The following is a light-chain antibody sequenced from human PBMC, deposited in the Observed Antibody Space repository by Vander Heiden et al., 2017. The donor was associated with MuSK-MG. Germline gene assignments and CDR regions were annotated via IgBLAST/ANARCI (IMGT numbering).Light chain of an antibody. CDR3: HSYDSSLSADVV. CDR2: VTS. V-gene: IGLV1-40*01. Sequence: QSVLTQPLTAPGAPGHWDTISCTGSSSNIGAGYDVHWYQHLPGTAPHLLFFVTSNRPSGVPDRFAGSRSGTSAAPAITRLQAENEADENCHSYDSSLSADVVFGGGTKLTVL. CDR1: SSNIGAGYD. J-gene: IGLJ2*01.